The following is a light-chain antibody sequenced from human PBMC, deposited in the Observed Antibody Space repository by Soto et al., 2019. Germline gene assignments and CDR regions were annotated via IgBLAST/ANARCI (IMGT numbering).Light chain of an antibody. V-gene: IGLV2-8*01. CDR3: SSYAGSLVV. Sequence: QSALTQPPSASGSPGQSVTLSCTGTSSDVGGYNYVSWYQQHPGKAPKLMIYEVSKRPSGVPDRFSGSKSGNTASLTVSGLQAEDEAEYYCSSYAGSLVVFGGGTKLTVL. CDR1: SSDVGGYNY. J-gene: IGLJ2*01. CDR2: EVS.